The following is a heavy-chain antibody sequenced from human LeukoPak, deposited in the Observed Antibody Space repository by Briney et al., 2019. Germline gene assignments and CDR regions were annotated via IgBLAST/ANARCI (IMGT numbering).Heavy chain of an antibody. CDR3: ARAVDDFYYYMDV. J-gene: IGHJ6*03. V-gene: IGHV4-4*02. Sequence: SETLSLTCAVSGGSISSSNWWTWVRQPPGKGLEWIGEIYYSGNTNYNPSLKSRVTISMDKSKNHFSLNLTTVTAADTAVYYCARAVDDFYYYMDVWGKGTTVTVSS. D-gene: IGHD6-19*01. CDR1: GGSISSSNW. CDR2: IYYSGNT.